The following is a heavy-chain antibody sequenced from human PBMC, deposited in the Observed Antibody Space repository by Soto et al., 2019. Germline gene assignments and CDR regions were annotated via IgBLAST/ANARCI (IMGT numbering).Heavy chain of an antibody. V-gene: IGHV4-61*01. CDR1: GGSISSGSYY. Sequence: QVQLQESGPGLVKPSDTLSLTCTVSGGSISSGSYYWSWIRQPPGKGLEWIGYLFSSGSTDYNPSLKSRVTISVDTSKNQFSLKLSSVTAADTAVYYCARGRGSSGGYFDYWGQGTLVTVSS. CDR3: ARGRGSSGGYFDY. D-gene: IGHD3-22*01. CDR2: LFSSGST. J-gene: IGHJ4*02.